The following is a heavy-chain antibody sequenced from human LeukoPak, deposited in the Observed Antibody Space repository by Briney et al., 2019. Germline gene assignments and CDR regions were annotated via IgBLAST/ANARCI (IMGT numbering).Heavy chain of an antibody. V-gene: IGHV3-7*01. D-gene: IGHD3-3*01. Sequence: GGSLRLSCAASGFTFSSYWLSWVRQAPGKGLEWVANIKHDGSEKYYVDSVKGRFTISRDNAKNSLYLQMNSLRAEDTAVYYCARRELYYDFWSGYSNWFDPWGQGTLVTVSS. J-gene: IGHJ5*02. CDR2: IKHDGSEK. CDR1: GFTFSSYW. CDR3: ARRELYYDFWSGYSNWFDP.